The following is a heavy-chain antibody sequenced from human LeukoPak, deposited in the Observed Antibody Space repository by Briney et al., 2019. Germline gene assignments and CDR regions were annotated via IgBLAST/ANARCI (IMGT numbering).Heavy chain of an antibody. J-gene: IGHJ4*02. V-gene: IGHV1-2*02. CDR3: ARGWELNARFFDY. CDR2: INPNSGGT. D-gene: IGHD1-26*01. CDR1: GYTFTGYY. Sequence: ASVKVSCKASGYTFTGYYMHWVRQAPGQGLEWMGWINPNSGGTNYAQKFQGRVTMTRDTSINTAYMELSSLKSDDTAVYYCARGWELNARFFDYWGQGTLVTVSS.